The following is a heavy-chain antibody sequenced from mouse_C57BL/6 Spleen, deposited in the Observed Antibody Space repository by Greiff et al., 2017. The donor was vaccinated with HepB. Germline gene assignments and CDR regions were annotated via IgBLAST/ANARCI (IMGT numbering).Heavy chain of an antibody. V-gene: IGHV1-64*01. CDR1: GYTFTSYW. D-gene: IGHD2-5*01. J-gene: IGHJ4*01. CDR2: IHPNSGST. Sequence: VQLQQPGAELVKPGASVKLSCKASGYTFTSYWMHWVKQRPGQGLEWIGMIHPNSGSTNYNEKFKSKATLTVDKSSSTDERKLSSLTSEDSAGYYCARSGSNPSYAMDYWGQGTSVTVSS. CDR3: ARSGSNPSYAMDY.